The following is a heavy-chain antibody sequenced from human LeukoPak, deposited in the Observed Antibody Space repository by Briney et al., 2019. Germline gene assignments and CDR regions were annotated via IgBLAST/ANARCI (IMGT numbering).Heavy chain of an antibody. V-gene: IGHV4-59*01. CDR2: IYYSGST. CDR1: GGSISSYY. D-gene: IGHD3-22*01. CDR3: ARGNCDSSDWSFDY. Sequence: PSETLSLTCTVSGGSISSYYWSWIRQPPGTGLEWIGYIYYSGSTNYNPSLKSRVTISVDTSKNQFSLKLSSMTAADTAVYYCARGNCDSSDWSFDYWGQGTLVTVSS. J-gene: IGHJ4*02.